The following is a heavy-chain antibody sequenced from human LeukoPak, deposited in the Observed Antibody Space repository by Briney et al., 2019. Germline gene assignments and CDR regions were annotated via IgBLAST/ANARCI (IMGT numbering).Heavy chain of an antibody. CDR1: GGSISYYY. V-gene: IGHV4-59*01. CDR3: AREWYDILTGHDHYFDY. J-gene: IGHJ4*02. CDR2: IYYSGST. Sequence: KTSETLSLTCTVSGGSISYYYWSWIRQPPGKGLEWIGDIYYSGSTNYNPSLQSRVTISVDASKNQFSLNLSSVTAADTAVYYCAREWYDILTGHDHYFDYWGQGTLITVSS. D-gene: IGHD3-9*01.